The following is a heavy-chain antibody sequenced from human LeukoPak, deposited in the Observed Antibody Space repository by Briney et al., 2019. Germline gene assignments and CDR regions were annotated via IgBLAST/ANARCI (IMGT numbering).Heavy chain of an antibody. D-gene: IGHD2/OR15-2a*01. CDR2: IYYSGST. V-gene: IGHV4-30-4*08. J-gene: IGHJ5*02. CDR1: GGSISSGDYY. Sequence: SQTLSLTCTVSGGSISSGDYYWSWIRQPPGKGLEWIGYIYYSGSTYHNPSLKSRVTISVDTSKNQFSLKLSSVTAADTAVYYCARVNRRLYNWFDPWGQGTLVTVSS. CDR3: ARVNRRLYNWFDP.